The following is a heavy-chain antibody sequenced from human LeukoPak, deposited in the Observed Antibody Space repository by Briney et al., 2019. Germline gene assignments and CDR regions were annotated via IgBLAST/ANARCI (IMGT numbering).Heavy chain of an antibody. CDR2: ISGSGSST. CDR3: ARAGVLWFGESKFDY. V-gene: IGHV3-23*01. D-gene: IGHD3-10*01. J-gene: IGHJ4*02. Sequence: PGGSLRLSCAASGFTFSSYAMSWVRQAPGKGLEWVSAISGSGSSTYYADSVKGRFTISRDNAKNSLYLQMNSLRAEDTAVYYCARAGVLWFGESKFDYWGQGTQVTVSS. CDR1: GFTFSSYA.